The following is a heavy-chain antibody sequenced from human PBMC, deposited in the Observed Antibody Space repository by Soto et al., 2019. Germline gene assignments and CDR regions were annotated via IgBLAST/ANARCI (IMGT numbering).Heavy chain of an antibody. D-gene: IGHD2-8*01. CDR2: ISGSGGST. Sequence: EVQLLESGGGWVQPGGSLRLSCAASGFTFSSYAMSWVRQAPGKGLEWVSAISGSGGSTYYADSVKGRFTISRDNSKNTLYLQMNSLRAEDTAVYYCASDIVLMVYAIQIDYWGQGTLVTVSS. J-gene: IGHJ4*02. V-gene: IGHV3-23*01. CDR1: GFTFSSYA. CDR3: ASDIVLMVYAIQIDY.